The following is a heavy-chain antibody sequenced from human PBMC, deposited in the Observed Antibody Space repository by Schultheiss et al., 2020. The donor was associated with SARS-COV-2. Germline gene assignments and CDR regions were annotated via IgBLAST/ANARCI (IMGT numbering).Heavy chain of an antibody. D-gene: IGHD5-24*01. J-gene: IGHJ4*02. CDR3: ARENGGAIMNLDC. CDR2: IRPYNGNT. V-gene: IGHV1-18*04. Sequence: ASVKVSCKASGYTFRTYRITWVRQAPGQGLEWVGSIRPYNGNTKYAQKFQGTVTMTTDTSAGTAYMEVTSLRSDDTAVYYCARENGGAIMNLDCWGQGTLVTVSS. CDR1: GYTFRTYR.